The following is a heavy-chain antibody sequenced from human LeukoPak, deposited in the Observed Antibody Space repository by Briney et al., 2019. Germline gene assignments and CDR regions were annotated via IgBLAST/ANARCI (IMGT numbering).Heavy chain of an antibody. Sequence: PGGSLRLSCAGSGFTFSDYYMSWIRQAPGKGLEWVSYIRGSGSTMSYADSVKGRFTISRDNAKNSLYLQMNSLRAEDTAVYYCARGSWMFDPWGQGTLVTVSS. J-gene: IGHJ5*02. V-gene: IGHV3-11*01. D-gene: IGHD1-1*01. CDR1: GFTFSDYY. CDR2: IRGSGSTM. CDR3: ARGSWMFDP.